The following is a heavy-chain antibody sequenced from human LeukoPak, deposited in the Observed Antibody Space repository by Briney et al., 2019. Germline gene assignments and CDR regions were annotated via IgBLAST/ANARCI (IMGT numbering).Heavy chain of an antibody. D-gene: IGHD1-7*01. V-gene: IGHV1-18*01. CDR3: ARDHSNWNYAPDF. J-gene: IGHJ4*02. CDR2: ISASNGNT. Sequence: ASVKFSCKASGYTFTRYGISWVRQAPGQGLQWLGWISASNGNTNYAQKFRDRVTMSTDTSTGTAYLDVRSLTSDDTAVYYCARDHSNWNYAPDFWGQGTLVIVSS. CDR1: GYTFTRYG.